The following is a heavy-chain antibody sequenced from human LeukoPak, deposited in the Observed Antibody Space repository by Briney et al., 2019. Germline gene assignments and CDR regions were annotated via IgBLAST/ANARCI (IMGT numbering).Heavy chain of an antibody. J-gene: IGHJ4*02. V-gene: IGHV3-23*01. CDR1: GFTFSGYA. CDR2: ISGAGST. CDR3: AKESRYYYGSGSFSSQFDY. D-gene: IGHD3-10*01. Sequence: PGGSLRLSCAASGFTFSGYAMSWVRQAPGKGLEWVSSISGAGSTYYADSVKGRFTSSRDNSKNTLYLQMNNLRAEDTAVYYCAKESRYYYGSGSFSSQFDYWDQGNLVTVSS.